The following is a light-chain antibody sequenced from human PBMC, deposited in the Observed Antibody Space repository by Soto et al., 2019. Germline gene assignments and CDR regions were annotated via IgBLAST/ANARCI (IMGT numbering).Light chain of an antibody. J-gene: IGKJ1*01. V-gene: IGKV1-39*01. CDR3: QQTYSTTWT. CDR1: QGISTY. CDR2: AAS. Sequence: DIQMTQSQSSLSASVGDIVTITCRASQGISTYLNWYQQKPGKAPKLLIHAASSLQSGVPSRCSGIGSETDFTLTISSLQPEDFATYSCQQTYSTTWTFGQGTKVEIK.